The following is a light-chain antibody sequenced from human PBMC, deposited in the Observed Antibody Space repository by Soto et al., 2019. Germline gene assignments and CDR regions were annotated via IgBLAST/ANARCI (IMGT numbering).Light chain of an antibody. J-gene: IGKJ1*01. V-gene: IGKV3-15*01. CDR3: QQYNNWPPTWT. CDR1: QSVSSN. Sequence: EIVMTQSPATLSVSPGERATLSCRASQSVSSNLAWYQQKPGQAPRLLIYGASTRATCIPARFTGSGSGTEFTLTISSLQSEDFAVYYCQQYNNWPPTWTFGQGTKVDIK. CDR2: GAS.